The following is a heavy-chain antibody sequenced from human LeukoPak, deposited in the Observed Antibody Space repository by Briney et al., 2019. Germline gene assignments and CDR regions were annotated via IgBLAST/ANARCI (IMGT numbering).Heavy chain of an antibody. J-gene: IGHJ4*02. CDR1: GGSISTYY. CDR3: ARVSDYGSGSYDFDY. CDR2: IYHSGST. D-gene: IGHD3-10*01. V-gene: IGHV4-59*01. Sequence: SETLSLTCTVSGGSISTYYWNWIRQPPGEGLEWIGYIYHSGSTNYNPSLKSRVTISVDTSKNQFSLKLSSVTAADTAVYYCARVSDYGSGSYDFDYWGQGTLVTVSS.